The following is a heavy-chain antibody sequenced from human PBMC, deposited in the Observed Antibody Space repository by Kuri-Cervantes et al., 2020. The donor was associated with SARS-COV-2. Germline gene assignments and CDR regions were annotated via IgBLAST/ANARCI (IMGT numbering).Heavy chain of an antibody. V-gene: IGHV1-58*01. D-gene: IGHD2-15*01. Sequence: SVKVSCKASGFTFTSSAVQWVRQARGQRLEWIGWIAVGSGNTNYAQKFQGRVTITADKSTSTAYMELSSLRSEDTAVYYCARDLGHCSGGSCYGYGFDPWGQGTLVTVSS. CDR3: ARDLGHCSGGSCYGYGFDP. J-gene: IGHJ5*02. CDR2: IAVGSGNT. CDR1: GFTFTSSA.